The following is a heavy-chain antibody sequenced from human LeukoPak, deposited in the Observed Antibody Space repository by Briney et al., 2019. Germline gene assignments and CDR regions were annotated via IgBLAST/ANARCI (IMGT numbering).Heavy chain of an antibody. V-gene: IGHV3-21*01. D-gene: IGHD3-16*01. CDR1: GFAFCDYS. CDR3: VRDWGGYGLDV. J-gene: IGHJ6*02. CDR2: IDSRSSDI. Sequence: GGSLRLSCAASGFAFCDYSMNWVRQAPGKGLEWVSTIDSRSSDIHYADSVRGRLTISRDNAKNSLYLQMDSLRAEDTAVYYCVRDWGGYGLDVWGQGPTVTVS.